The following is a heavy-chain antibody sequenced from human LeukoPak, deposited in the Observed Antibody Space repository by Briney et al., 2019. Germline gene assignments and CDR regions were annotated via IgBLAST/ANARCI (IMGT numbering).Heavy chain of an antibody. V-gene: IGHV4-30-2*01. CDR1: GFTVNSNY. Sequence: LRLSCAASGFTVNSNYMIWVRQAPGKGLEWIGYIYHSGSTYYNPSLKSRVTISVDRSKNQFSLKLSSVTAADTAVYYCARVGDAFDIWGQGTMVTVSS. CDR2: IYHSGST. CDR3: ARVGDAFDI. J-gene: IGHJ3*02.